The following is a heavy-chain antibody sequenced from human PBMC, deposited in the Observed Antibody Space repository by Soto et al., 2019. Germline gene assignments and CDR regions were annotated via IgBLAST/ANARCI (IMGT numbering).Heavy chain of an antibody. D-gene: IGHD1-26*01. CDR1: GGSFSGYY. CDR3: ARGSGSYLRRGEYFQH. J-gene: IGHJ1*01. V-gene: IGHV4-34*01. Sequence: QVQLQQWGAGLLKPSETLSLTCAVYGGSFSGYYWSWIRQPPGKGLEWIGEINHSGSTNYNPSLTSRVTISVDTSKNQFSLNLSSVTAADTAVYYCARGSGSYLRRGEYFQHWGQGTLVTVSS. CDR2: INHSGST.